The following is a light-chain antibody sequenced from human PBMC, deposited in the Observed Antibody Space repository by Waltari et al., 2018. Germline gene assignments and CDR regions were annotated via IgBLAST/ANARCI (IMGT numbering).Light chain of an antibody. Sequence: SYELTQPPSVSVSPGQTARITCSGDALPNKYAYWYQQKSGQTPVLVIYEDKKRPSGIPERVSGYSAGTVATLTISGAQVEDEADYFCYSTDNNGRGVFGGGTKLTVL. V-gene: IGLV3-10*01. J-gene: IGLJ2*01. CDR1: ALPNKY. CDR2: EDK. CDR3: YSTDNNGRGV.